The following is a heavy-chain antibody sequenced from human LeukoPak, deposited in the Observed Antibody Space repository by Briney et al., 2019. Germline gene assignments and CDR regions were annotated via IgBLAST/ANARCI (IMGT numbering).Heavy chain of an antibody. Sequence: SVKVSCKASGGTFSSYAISWVRQAPGQGLEWMGGIIPIFGTANYAQKFQGRVTITADKSTSTAYMERSSLRSEDTAVYYCARGDDILTGSDYWGQGTLVTVSS. J-gene: IGHJ4*02. V-gene: IGHV1-69*06. D-gene: IGHD3-9*01. CDR3: ARGDDILTGSDY. CDR1: GGTFSSYA. CDR2: IIPIFGTA.